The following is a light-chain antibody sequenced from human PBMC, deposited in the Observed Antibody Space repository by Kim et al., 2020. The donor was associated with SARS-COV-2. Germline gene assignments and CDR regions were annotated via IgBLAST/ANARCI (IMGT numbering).Light chain of an antibody. V-gene: IGKV3-20*01. CDR2: AAS. CDR1: QSVSSNY. J-gene: IGKJ2*01. Sequence: LSPGEIATVSCRASQSVSSNYLAWYQQKPGQAPRLLIYAASSRASGIPDRFSGSGSGTDFTLTISRLEPEDFAVYYCQQYGSSPYTFGQGTKLEI. CDR3: QQYGSSPYT.